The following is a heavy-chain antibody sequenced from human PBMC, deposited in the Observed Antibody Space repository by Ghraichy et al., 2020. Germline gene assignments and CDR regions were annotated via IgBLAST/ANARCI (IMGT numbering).Heavy chain of an antibody. Sequence: GGSLRLSCAASGFTFSSYWMSWVRQAPGKGLEWVANIKQDGSEKYYVDSVKGRFTISRDNAKNSLYLQMNSLRAEDTAVYYCARLGDILTGIPWGYWGQGTLVTVSS. J-gene: IGHJ4*02. V-gene: IGHV3-7*01. D-gene: IGHD3-9*01. CDR1: GFTFSSYW. CDR2: IKQDGSEK. CDR3: ARLGDILTGIPWGY.